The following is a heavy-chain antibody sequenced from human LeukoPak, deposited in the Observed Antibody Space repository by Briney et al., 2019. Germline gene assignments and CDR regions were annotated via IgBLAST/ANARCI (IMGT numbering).Heavy chain of an antibody. CDR1: GYTFTGYY. CDR2: INPNSGGT. D-gene: IGHD3-16*02. V-gene: IGHV1-2*02. Sequence: ASVKVSCKASGYTFTGYYMLWVRQAPGQGLEWMGWINPNSGGTDYAQKFQGRVTMTRDTSISTAYIELSRLRSDDTAVYYCARARSYRNAFDIWGQGTMVTVSS. CDR3: ARARSYRNAFDI. J-gene: IGHJ3*02.